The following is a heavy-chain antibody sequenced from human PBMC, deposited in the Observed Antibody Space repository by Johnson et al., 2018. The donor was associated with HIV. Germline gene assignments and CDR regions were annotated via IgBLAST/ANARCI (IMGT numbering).Heavy chain of an antibody. CDR3: ANEPSLSGSYRIPLFDI. V-gene: IGHV3-9*01. CDR1: GFTFYDYA. D-gene: IGHD1-26*01. J-gene: IGHJ3*02. Sequence: QLVESGGGLVQPGRSLRLSCAASGFTFYDYAMHWVRQAPGKGLEWVSGISWNSGNIGYADSVKGRFTISRDNAKNSLYLQMNSLRAEDTALYYCANEPSLSGSYRIPLFDIWGQGTMVTVSS. CDR2: ISWNSGNI.